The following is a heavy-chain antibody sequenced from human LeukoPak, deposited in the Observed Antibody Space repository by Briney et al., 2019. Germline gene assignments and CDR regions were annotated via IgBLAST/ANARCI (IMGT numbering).Heavy chain of an antibody. CDR1: GFTFSSYE. CDR3: ARPYYYGSGSSYFDY. Sequence: TGGSLRLSCAASGFTFSSYEMKWVRQAPGKGLEWVSYISGSGSTIYYADSVKGRFTISRDNAKDSLYLQMNSLRAEDTAVYYCARPYYYGSGSSYFDYWGQGTLVTVSS. V-gene: IGHV3-48*03. D-gene: IGHD3-10*01. CDR2: ISGSGSTI. J-gene: IGHJ4*02.